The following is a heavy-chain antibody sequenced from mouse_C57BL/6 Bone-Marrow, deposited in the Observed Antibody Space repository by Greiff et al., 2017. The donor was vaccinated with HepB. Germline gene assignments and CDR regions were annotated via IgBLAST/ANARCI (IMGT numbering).Heavy chain of an antibody. Sequence: EVKLVESGPGLVKPSQSLSLTCSVTGYSITSGYYWNWIRQFPGNKLEWMGYISYDGSNNYNPSLKNRISITRDTSKNQFFLKLNSVTTEDTATYYCARMGLRQGCFAYWGQGTLVTVSA. CDR3: ARMGLRQGCFAY. D-gene: IGHD2-4*01. J-gene: IGHJ3*01. CDR1: GYSITSGYY. V-gene: IGHV3-6*01. CDR2: ISYDGSN.